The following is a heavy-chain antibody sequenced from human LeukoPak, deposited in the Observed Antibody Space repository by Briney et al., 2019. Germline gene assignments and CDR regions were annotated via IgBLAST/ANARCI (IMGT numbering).Heavy chain of an antibody. CDR3: ASGESAQQVFEY. J-gene: IGHJ4*02. CDR2: IHAGGKT. CDR1: AFTVSDNY. V-gene: IGHV3-53*04. Sequence: GGSLRLSCAASAFTVSDNYMAWVRQAPGKGLEWVSVIHAGGKTLYADSVQGRFTVSRHNSENTVYLQMNSLRPEDTAVYFCASGESAQQVFEYWGQGTLVTVSS. D-gene: IGHD6-13*01.